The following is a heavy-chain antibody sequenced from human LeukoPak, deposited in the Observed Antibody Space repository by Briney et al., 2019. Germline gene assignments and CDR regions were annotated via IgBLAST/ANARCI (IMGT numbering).Heavy chain of an antibody. D-gene: IGHD2-2*01. V-gene: IGHV3-13*01. CDR3: ARGKRYSSTWFYNRSDP. CDR2: IGTAGDT. CDR1: GFTFSSYD. J-gene: IGHJ5*02. Sequence: PGGSLRLSCAAFGFTFSSYDMHWVRQATGKGLEWVSAIGTAGDTYYPGSVKGRFTISRENAKNSLYLQMNSLRAGDTAVYYWARGKRYSSTWFYNRSDPWGQGTLVTVSS.